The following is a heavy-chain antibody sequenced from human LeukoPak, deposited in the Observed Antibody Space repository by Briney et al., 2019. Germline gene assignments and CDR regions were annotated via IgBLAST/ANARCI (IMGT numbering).Heavy chain of an antibody. CDR2: IYYSGST. D-gene: IGHD3-10*01. CDR1: GGSISSYY. CDR3: ASSYYYGSGPLDY. J-gene: IGHJ4*02. Sequence: TSETLSLTCTASGGSISSYYWSWIRQPPGKGLEWIGYIYYSGSTNYNPSLKSRVTISVDTSKNQFSLKLSSVTAADTAVYYCASSYYYGSGPLDYWGQGTLVTVSS. V-gene: IGHV4-59*08.